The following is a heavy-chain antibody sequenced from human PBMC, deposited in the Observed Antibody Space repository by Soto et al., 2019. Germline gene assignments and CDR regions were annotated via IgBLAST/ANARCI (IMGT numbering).Heavy chain of an antibody. CDR3: AKGVVVPAPTAFAI. Sequence: SETLSLTCTVSGGSISSYYWSWIRQPPGKGLEWIGYIYYSGSTNYNPSLKSRVTISVDMSKNQFSLKLSSVTAADTAVYYCAKGVVVPAPTAFAIWGQGTMVTVSS. V-gene: IGHV4-59*08. CDR2: IYYSGST. D-gene: IGHD2-2*01. J-gene: IGHJ3*02. CDR1: GGSISSYY.